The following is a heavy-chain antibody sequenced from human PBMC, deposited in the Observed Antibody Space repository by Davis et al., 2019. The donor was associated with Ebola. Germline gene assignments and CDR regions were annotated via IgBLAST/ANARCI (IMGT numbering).Heavy chain of an antibody. CDR2: INHSGGT. D-gene: IGHD2-2*01. CDR1: GGSFSGYY. Sequence: MPSETLSLTCAVYGGSFSGYYWSWIRQPPGKGLEWIGDINHSGGTNYNPSLKSRATISGDTSKNQFSLKVYSVTAADTAVYYCARGSVIGSTSWYYNYWGQGTLVTVSP. V-gene: IGHV4-34*01. CDR3: ARGSVIGSTSWYYNY. J-gene: IGHJ4*02.